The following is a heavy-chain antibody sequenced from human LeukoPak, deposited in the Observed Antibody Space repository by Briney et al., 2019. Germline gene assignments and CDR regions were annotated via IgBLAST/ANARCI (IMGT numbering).Heavy chain of an antibody. D-gene: IGHD3-3*01. CDR2: IKQDGSEK. V-gene: IGHV3-7*01. CDR3: ASHPYYDFWSGPNNYYYYMDV. J-gene: IGHJ6*03. Sequence: GGSLRLFCAASGFTFSSYWMSWVRQAPRKGLEWVANIKQDGSEKYCVDSVKGRFTISRDNAKNSLYLQMNSLRAEDTAVYYCASHPYYDFWSGPNNYYYYMDVWGKGTTVTVSS. CDR1: GFTFSSYW.